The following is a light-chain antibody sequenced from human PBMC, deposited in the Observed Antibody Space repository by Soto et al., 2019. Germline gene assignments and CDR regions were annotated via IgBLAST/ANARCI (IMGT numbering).Light chain of an antibody. CDR2: AAS. V-gene: IGKV1-27*01. J-gene: IGKJ3*01. CDR3: QRYNNGPPVT. CDR1: QDINNY. Sequence: DIQMTQSPSSLSASVGDRVTITCRASQDINNYLAWYQQKPGKPPKLLIYAASNLQSGVPSRFSGGGSGTDFTLTINSLRPEDVATDYCQRYNNGPPVTFGPGTKV.